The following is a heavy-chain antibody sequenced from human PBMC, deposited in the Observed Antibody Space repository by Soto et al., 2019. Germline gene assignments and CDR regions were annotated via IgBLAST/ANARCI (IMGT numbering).Heavy chain of an antibody. V-gene: IGHV1-18*01. CDR1: GYTFTSYG. Sequence: GASVKFSCKASGYTFTSYGISWVRQAPGQGLEWMGWISAYNGNTNYAQKLQGRVTMTTDTSTSTAYMELRSLRSDDTAVYYCAIAVSSSWYPTHYYFDYWGQGTLVTVSS. J-gene: IGHJ4*02. CDR3: AIAVSSSWYPTHYYFDY. CDR2: ISAYNGNT. D-gene: IGHD6-13*01.